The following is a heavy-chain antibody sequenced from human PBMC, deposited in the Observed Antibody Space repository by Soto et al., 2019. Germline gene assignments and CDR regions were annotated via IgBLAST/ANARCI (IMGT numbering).Heavy chain of an antibody. CDR2: ISSNGGST. V-gene: IGHV3-64*01. J-gene: IGHJ4*02. D-gene: IGHD2-2*01. Sequence: GGSLRLSCAASGFTLSSYAMHWVRQAPGKGLEYVSAISSNGGSTYYANSVKGRFTIPRDNSKNTLYLQMGSLRAEDMAVYYCARGGCSSTSCYASFDYWGQGTLVTVS. CDR1: GFTLSSYA. CDR3: ARGGCSSTSCYASFDY.